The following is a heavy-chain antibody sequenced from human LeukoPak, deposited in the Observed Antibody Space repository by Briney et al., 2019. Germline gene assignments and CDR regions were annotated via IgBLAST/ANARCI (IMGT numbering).Heavy chain of an antibody. Sequence: PSETLSLTCTVSGGSISSSSYYWSWIRQHPGKGLEWIGYIYYSGSTYYNPSLKSRVTMSVDTSKNQFSLNLSSVTAADTAVYYCARDKREYRGAFEVFDVWGQGTMVTVSS. D-gene: IGHD3-10*01. CDR3: ARDKREYRGAFEVFDV. J-gene: IGHJ3*01. CDR2: IYYSGST. V-gene: IGHV4-31*03. CDR1: GGSISSSSYY.